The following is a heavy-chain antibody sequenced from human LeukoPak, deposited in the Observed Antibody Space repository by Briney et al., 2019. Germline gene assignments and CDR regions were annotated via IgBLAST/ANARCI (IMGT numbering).Heavy chain of an antibody. CDR3: ARGLGSGSYYAY. CDR1: GYTLRSYG. D-gene: IGHD3-10*02. J-gene: IGHJ4*02. CDR2: ISAYNDNT. Sequence: ASVKVSCKASGYTLRSYGITWVRQAPGQGLEWMGWISAYNDNTNYAQKVQGRLTMTADTSTSTAYMELKSLRSDDTAVYYCARGLGSGSYYAYWGQGTLVTVSS. V-gene: IGHV1-18*01.